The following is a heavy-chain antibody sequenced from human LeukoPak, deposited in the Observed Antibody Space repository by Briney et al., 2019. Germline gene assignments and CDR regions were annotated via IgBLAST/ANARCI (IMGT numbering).Heavy chain of an antibody. CDR2: INHSGST. CDR1: GGSFSGYY. Sequence: PSETLSLTCAVYGGSFSGYYWSWIRQPPGKGLEWIGEINHSGSTNYNPSLKSRVTISVDTSKNQFSLKLSSVTAADTAVYYCARDRQGLLQRGSNWFDPWGQGTLVTVSS. V-gene: IGHV4-34*01. CDR3: ARDRQGLLQRGSNWFDP. D-gene: IGHD3-10*01. J-gene: IGHJ5*02.